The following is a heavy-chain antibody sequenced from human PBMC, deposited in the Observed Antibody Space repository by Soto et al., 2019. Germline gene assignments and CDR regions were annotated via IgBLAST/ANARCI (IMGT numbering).Heavy chain of an antibody. D-gene: IGHD4-17*01. Sequence: SETLSLTCTVSGGSISSSSYYWGWIRQPPGKGLEWIGSIYYSGSTYYNPSLKSRVTISVDTSKNQFSLKLSSVTAADTAVYYCARHMTTVVTPFFYFDYWGQGTLVNVSS. CDR1: GGSISSSSYY. J-gene: IGHJ4*02. CDR3: ARHMTTVVTPFFYFDY. V-gene: IGHV4-39*01. CDR2: IYYSGST.